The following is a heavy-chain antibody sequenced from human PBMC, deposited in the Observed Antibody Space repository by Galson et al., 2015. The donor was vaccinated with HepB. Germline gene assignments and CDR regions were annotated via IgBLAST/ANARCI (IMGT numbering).Heavy chain of an antibody. D-gene: IGHD7-27*01. CDR2: ISYDGSNK. V-gene: IGHV3-30*04. CDR3: ARDRGLTGEIYFDY. J-gene: IGHJ4*02. CDR1: GFTFSSYA. Sequence: SLRLSCAASGFTFSSYAMHWVRQAPGKGLEWVAVISYDGSNKYYADSVKGRFTISRDNSKNTLYLQMNSLRAEDTAVYYCARDRGLTGEIYFDYWGQGTLVTVSS.